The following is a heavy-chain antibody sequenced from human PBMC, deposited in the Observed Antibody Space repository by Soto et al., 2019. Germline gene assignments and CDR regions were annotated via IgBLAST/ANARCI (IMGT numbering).Heavy chain of an antibody. J-gene: IGHJ6*02. CDR1: GFTFSSYA. CDR2: ISGSGGST. V-gene: IGHV3-23*01. Sequence: PGGSLRLSCAASGFTFSSYAMSWVRQAPGKGLEWVSAISGSGGSTYYADSVKGRFTISRDNSKNTLYLQMNSLKASDTAMYYCARLVPVGSYSSGWYYYYGMDVWGQGTTVTVSS. D-gene: IGHD6-19*01. CDR3: ARLVPVGSYSSGWYYYYGMDV.